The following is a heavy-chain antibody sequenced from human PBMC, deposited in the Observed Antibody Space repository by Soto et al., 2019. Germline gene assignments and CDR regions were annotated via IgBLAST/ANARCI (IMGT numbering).Heavy chain of an antibody. CDR2: IYPGNSDT. CDR3: ARERYTTGYTYFFDY. CDR1: GYSFTNYW. J-gene: IGHJ4*02. D-gene: IGHD3-9*01. Sequence: GESLKISCQGSGYSFTNYWIGWVRQMPGKGLEWMGIIYPGNSDTSYSPSFQGQVTFSADKSISTAYLQWSSLKASDTAIYYCARERYTTGYTYFFDYWGQGTLVAVSS. V-gene: IGHV5-51*01.